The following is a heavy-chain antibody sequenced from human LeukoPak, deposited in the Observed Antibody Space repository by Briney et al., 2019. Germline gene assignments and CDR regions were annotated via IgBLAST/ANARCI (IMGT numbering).Heavy chain of an antibody. CDR1: GFSFSSYA. V-gene: IGHV3-30*03. Sequence: GGSLRLSCAVSGFSFSSYAMHWARQAPGKGLEWVSLISWGSRNTYYGESVKGRFTISRNNSRKTLYLQMDNLRPEDTAVYYCARSINFYNTAPVGPFDFWGRGTPVTVS. CDR3: ARSINFYNTAPVGPFDF. J-gene: IGHJ3*01. CDR2: ISWGSRNT. D-gene: IGHD5-24*01.